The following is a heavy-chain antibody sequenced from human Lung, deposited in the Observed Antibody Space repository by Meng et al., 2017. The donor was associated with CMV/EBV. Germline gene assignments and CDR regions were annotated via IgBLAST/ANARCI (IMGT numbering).Heavy chain of an antibody. V-gene: IGHV3-21*01. Sequence: ETLSLXCAASGFTFSSYSMSWVRQAPGKGLEWVSSITNGKNYIYYADSVKGRFTISRDNAKNSLYLQMNSLRAEDTAVYYCARDWGLRPADIDYWGQGTXVTVSS. D-gene: IGHD2-21*02. CDR1: GFTFSSYS. CDR3: ARDWGLRPADIDY. CDR2: ITNGKNYI. J-gene: IGHJ4*02.